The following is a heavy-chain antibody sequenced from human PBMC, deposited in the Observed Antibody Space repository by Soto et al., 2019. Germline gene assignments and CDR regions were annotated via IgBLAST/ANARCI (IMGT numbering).Heavy chain of an antibody. D-gene: IGHD3-10*01. CDR3: VREGLITSWFAP. Sequence: XGSLRLSGAASGFNFSSHWMSWVRQAPGKGLEWVANIKQDGSEKYYVDSVKGRFTISRDNAKNSLYVQMNSLRAEDTAVYYCVREGLITSWFAPWGQGTLVTVSS. V-gene: IGHV3-7*03. CDR1: GFNFSSHW. CDR2: IKQDGSEK. J-gene: IGHJ5*02.